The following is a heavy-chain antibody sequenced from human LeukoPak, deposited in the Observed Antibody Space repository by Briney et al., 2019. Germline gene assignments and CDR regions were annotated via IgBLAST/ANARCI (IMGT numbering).Heavy chain of an antibody. CDR3: ARALSGWHDIDY. D-gene: IGHD6-19*01. Sequence: GGSLRLSWAASGFTVSSNYMSWVRQAPGKELEWVSVIYSGGTTYYADSVKGRFTISRDNSKNTLYLQMNSLRAEDTAVYYCARALSGWHDIDYWGQGTLVTVSS. V-gene: IGHV3-66*01. CDR1: GFTVSSNY. J-gene: IGHJ4*02. CDR2: IYSGGTT.